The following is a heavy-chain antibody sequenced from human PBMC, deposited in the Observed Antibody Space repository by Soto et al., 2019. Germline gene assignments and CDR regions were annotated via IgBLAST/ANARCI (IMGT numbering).Heavy chain of an antibody. D-gene: IGHD6-13*01. Sequence: QVQLVESGGGVVQPGRSLRLSCAASGFTFSSYGMHWVRQAPGKGLEWVAVIWYDGSNKYYADSVKGRFTISRDNSKNTRYLKMNSLRAEETAVYYCARPTGYRSSWYRTAYYYYGMDVWGQGTKVTVSS. V-gene: IGHV3-33*01. CDR3: ARPTGYRSSWYRTAYYYYGMDV. CDR2: IWYDGSNK. CDR1: GFTFSSYG. J-gene: IGHJ6*02.